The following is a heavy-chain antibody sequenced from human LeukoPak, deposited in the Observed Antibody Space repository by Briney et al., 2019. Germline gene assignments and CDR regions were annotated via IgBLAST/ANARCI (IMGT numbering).Heavy chain of an antibody. CDR2: IGPTGSDR. Sequence: GSLRLSCTASGLTFSTSGFNWVRQAPGEGLEGVASIGPTGSDRYHADSIKGRFTISRDNANNFLYLQMNSLRAEDTAVYYCATETNGRHYDYWGQGTLLTVSS. D-gene: IGHD1-14*01. J-gene: IGHJ4*02. CDR3: ATETNGRHYDY. CDR1: GLTFSTSG. V-gene: IGHV3-21*06.